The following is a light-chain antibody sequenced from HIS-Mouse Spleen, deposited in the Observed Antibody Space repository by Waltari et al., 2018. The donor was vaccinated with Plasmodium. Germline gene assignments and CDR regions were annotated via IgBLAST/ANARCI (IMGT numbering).Light chain of an antibody. V-gene: IGKV1-5*03. CDR2: KAS. Sequence: DIQMTQSPSTLSASVGDRVTITCRASQSISSWLAWYQQKPGKAPKLLIYKASSLESGVPSRFIVSGSWTEFTLTISSLQPDDFATYYFQQYNSYSWTFGQGTKVEIK. CDR1: QSISSW. CDR3: QQYNSYSWT. J-gene: IGKJ1*01.